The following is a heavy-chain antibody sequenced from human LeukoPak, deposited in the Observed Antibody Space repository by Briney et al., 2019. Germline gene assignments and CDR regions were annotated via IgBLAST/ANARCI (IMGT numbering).Heavy chain of an antibody. V-gene: IGHV1-2*02. Sequence: ASVKVSCKASGYSFTAYYIHWVRQAPGQGLEWMGWIKPNSGGTNYAQKFQGRVTMTRDTSNSTVYMELSRVRSDDTAVYYCARDLIVVVNPKPEYFQHWGQGTLVTVSS. D-gene: IGHD3-22*01. CDR2: IKPNSGGT. CDR1: GYSFTAYY. CDR3: ARDLIVVVNPKPEYFQH. J-gene: IGHJ1*01.